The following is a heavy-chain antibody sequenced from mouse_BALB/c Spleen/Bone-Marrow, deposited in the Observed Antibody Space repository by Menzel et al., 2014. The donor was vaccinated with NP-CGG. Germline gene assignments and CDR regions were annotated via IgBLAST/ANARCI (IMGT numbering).Heavy chain of an antibody. V-gene: IGHV3-6*02. D-gene: IGHD2-4*01. CDR2: INYNGSN. J-gene: IGHJ2*01. Sequence: EVQLQQSGPGLVTPSQSLSLTCSVTGYSITSGYYWNWIRQFPGNKLEWMGYINYNGSNKYNPSFKNRISITRDTSKNQFFLKLNSVTTEDTATYYCARDPGLDYDSFDYWGQGTTLTVSS. CDR3: ARDPGLDYDSFDY. CDR1: GYSITSGYY.